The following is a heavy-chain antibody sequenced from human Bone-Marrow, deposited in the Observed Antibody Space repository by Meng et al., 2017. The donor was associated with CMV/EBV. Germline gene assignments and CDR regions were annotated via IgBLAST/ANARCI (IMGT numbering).Heavy chain of an antibody. J-gene: IGHJ5*02. V-gene: IGHV4-34*01. Sequence: GSISGDYWRWKRQPGGKGLEWMGEIDHRENTNYSPSLKGRVTISIDTSLNHFSLGLRSVTAADTAVYYCARGLLYQLLYGNWFDPWGQGTLVTVSS. CDR1: GSISGDY. D-gene: IGHD1-7*01. CDR2: IDHRENT. CDR3: ARGLLYQLLYGNWFDP.